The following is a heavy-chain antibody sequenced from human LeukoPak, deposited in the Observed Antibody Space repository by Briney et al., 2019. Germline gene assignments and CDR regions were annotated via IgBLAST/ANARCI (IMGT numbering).Heavy chain of an antibody. CDR1: GYA. Sequence: ASVKVSCTASGYAMNWVRRAPGQGLEWMGWINTNTGNPTYAQGFTGRFVFSLDTSVSTAYLQISSLKAEDTAVYYCARDTVREPITSPFDPWGQGTLVTVSS. CDR3: ARDTVREPITSPFDP. CDR2: INTNTGNP. V-gene: IGHV7-4-1*02. D-gene: IGHD4-17*01. J-gene: IGHJ5*02.